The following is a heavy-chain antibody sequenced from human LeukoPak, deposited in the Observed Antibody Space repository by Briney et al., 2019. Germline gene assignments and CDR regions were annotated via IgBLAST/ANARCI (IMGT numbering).Heavy chain of an antibody. J-gene: IGHJ5*02. CDR1: GGSFSGYY. D-gene: IGHD3/OR15-3a*01. Sequence: SETLSLTCAVYGGSFSGYYWTGIRQPPGKGLEWIGEIIDTGSTKYNSSLKSRVTISVDTSKNQFSLSLDSVTAADAAVYYCARQEIGLRSFDPWGQGTLVTVSS. CDR2: IIDTGST. CDR3: ARQEIGLRSFDP. V-gene: IGHV4-34*12.